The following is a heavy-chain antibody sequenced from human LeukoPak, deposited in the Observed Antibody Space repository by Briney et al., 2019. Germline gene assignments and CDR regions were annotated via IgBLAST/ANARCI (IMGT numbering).Heavy chain of an antibody. CDR3: GISPHCGGDCYYFDY. D-gene: IGHD2-21*01. CDR2: IIPIFGTA. J-gene: IGHJ4*02. CDR1: GGTFSSYA. Sequence: SVKVSCKASGGTFSSYAISWVRQAPGQGLEWMGGIIPIFGTANYAQKFQGRVTITTDESTSTAYMELSSLRSEDTAVYYCGISPHCGGDCYYFDYWGQGTLVTVSS. V-gene: IGHV1-69*05.